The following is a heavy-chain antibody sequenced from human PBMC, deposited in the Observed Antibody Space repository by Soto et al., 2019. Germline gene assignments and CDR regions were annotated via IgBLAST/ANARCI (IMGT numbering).Heavy chain of an antibody. J-gene: IGHJ6*02. D-gene: IGHD3-3*01. CDR3: ARDREYYDCWSGYYKDYYYGMDV. V-gene: IGHV3-33*01. Sequence: GGSLRLSCAASGFTFSSYGMHWVRQAPAKGLEWVAVIWYDGSNKYYADSVKGRFTISRDNSKNTLYLQMNSLRAEDTAVYYCARDREYYDCWSGYYKDYYYGMDVWGQGTTVTVSS. CDR1: GFTFSSYG. CDR2: IWYDGSNK.